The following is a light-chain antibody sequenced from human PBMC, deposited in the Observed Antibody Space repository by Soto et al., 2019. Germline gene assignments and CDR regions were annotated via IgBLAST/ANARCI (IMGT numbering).Light chain of an antibody. V-gene: IGKV3-15*01. J-gene: IGKJ4*01. Sequence: EIVMTQSPATLSVSPGERATLSCRASRNINRKLAWYQQKTGQAPRLLISGASTRATGIPARFSGSGSGTEFTLTISSLQSEDFAVYYCQQYYDYPPLIVGGGTKVEIK. CDR2: GAS. CDR3: QQYYDYPPLI. CDR1: RNINRK.